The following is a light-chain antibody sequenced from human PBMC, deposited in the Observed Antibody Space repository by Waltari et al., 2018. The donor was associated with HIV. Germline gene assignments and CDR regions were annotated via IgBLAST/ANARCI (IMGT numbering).Light chain of an antibody. CDR1: SSHNGNTY. Sequence: SVLTQPPSVSAAPGQTATISCSGSSSHNGNTYFSWYQQPPATAPKLLIYENHKRPSGIPDRFSGSKSGTSATLGITGLQTGDEADYYCGAWDSSLSAVVFGGGTKLIVL. CDR2: ENH. V-gene: IGLV1-51*01. J-gene: IGLJ2*01. CDR3: GAWDSSLSAVV.